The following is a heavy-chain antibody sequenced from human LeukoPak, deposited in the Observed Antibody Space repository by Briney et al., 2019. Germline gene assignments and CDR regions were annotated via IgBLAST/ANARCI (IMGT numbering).Heavy chain of an antibody. J-gene: IGHJ4*02. CDR3: ARGYYDSSGYLWY. CDR2: ISGSGGST. CDR1: GFTFSSYA. V-gene: IGHV3-23*01. D-gene: IGHD3-22*01. Sequence: PGGSLRLSCAASGFTFSSYAMSWVRQAPGKGLEWVSAISGSGGSTYYADSVKGRFTISRDNSKNTLYLQMNSLRAEDTAVYYCARGYYDSSGYLWYWGQGTLVTVSS.